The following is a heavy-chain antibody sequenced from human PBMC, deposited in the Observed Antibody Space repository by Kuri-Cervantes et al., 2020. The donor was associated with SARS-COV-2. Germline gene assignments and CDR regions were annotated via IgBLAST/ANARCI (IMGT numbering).Heavy chain of an antibody. Sequence: SETLSLTCTVSGGSIGRRNYYWGWIRQSPGKGLEWIGNIYYSGNTYYNPSLRSRVTISEDTSKNQFSLKLSSVTAADTAVYYCATGYSSRGGFDPWGQGNLVTVSS. CDR3: ATGYSSRGGFDP. V-gene: IGHV4-39*01. CDR1: GGSIGRRNYY. J-gene: IGHJ5*02. CDR2: IYYSGNT. D-gene: IGHD6-13*01.